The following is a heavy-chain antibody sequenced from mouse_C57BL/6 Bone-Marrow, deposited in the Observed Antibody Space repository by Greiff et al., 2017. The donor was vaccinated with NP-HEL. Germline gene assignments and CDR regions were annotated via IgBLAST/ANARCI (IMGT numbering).Heavy chain of an antibody. Sequence: EVKLQESGPGLVKPSQSLSLTCSVTGYSITSGYYWNWIRQFPGNKLEWMGYISYDGSNNYNPSLKNRISITRDTSKNQFFLKLNSVTTEDTATYYCARGKGGYFDYWGQGTTLTVSS. CDR3: ARGKGGYFDY. CDR2: ISYDGSN. CDR1: GYSITSGYY. V-gene: IGHV3-6*01. J-gene: IGHJ2*01.